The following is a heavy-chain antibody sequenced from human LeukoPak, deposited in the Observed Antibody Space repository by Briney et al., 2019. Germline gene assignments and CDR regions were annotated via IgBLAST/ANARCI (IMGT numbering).Heavy chain of an antibody. J-gene: IGHJ4*02. Sequence: GGSLRLSCAASGFTFSSYSMNGVRQAPGKELEWVSSISSSSSYIYYADSVKGRFTISRDNAKNSLYLQMNSLRAEDTAVYYCARGPSGYSYVDYWGQGTLVTVSS. CDR1: GFTFSSYS. CDR3: ARGPSGYSYVDY. CDR2: ISSSSSYI. D-gene: IGHD5-18*01. V-gene: IGHV3-21*01.